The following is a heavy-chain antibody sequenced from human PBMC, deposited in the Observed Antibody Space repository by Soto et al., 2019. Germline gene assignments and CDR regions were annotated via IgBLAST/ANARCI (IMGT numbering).Heavy chain of an antibody. J-gene: IGHJ6*02. CDR1: GLTVNDNY. Sequence: GSLRLSCVASGLTVNDNYMSWVRQAPGKGLEWVSIIYAGGSTYYADSVKDRFTISRDSSKNTLFLQMNSVREEDTAVYFCVRVPPAPHYYGLDVWGQGTTVTV. CDR3: VRVPPAPHYYGLDV. V-gene: IGHV3-66*01. CDR2: IYAGGST.